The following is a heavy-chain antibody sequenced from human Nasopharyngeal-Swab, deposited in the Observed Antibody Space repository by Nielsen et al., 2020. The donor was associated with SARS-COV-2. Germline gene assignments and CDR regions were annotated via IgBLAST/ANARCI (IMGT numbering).Heavy chain of an antibody. D-gene: IGHD3-22*01. CDR2: INAGNGNT. V-gene: IGHV1-3*01. CDR1: GYTFTSYA. CDR3: ARDRIPDYYYDSSDFDY. Sequence: ASVKVSCKASGYTFTSYAMNWVRQAPGQRLEWMGWINAGNGNTKYSQKFQGRVTITRDTSASTAYMELSSLRSEDTAVYYCARDRIPDYYYDSSDFDYWGQGTLVTVSS. J-gene: IGHJ4*02.